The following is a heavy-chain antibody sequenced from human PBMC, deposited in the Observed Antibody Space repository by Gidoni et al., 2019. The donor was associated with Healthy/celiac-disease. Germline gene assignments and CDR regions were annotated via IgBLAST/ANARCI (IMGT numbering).Heavy chain of an antibody. CDR1: GGSISSSSYY. Sequence: QLQLQESGPGLVKPSETLSLTCTVSGGSISSSSYYWGWIRQPPGKGLEWIGHIYYIGGTYYNPSLKSRVTISVDTSKNQFSLKRSSVTAADTAVYYCAGKSYYYDSSGYYPFDYWDQGTLVTVSS. CDR3: AGKSYYYDSSGYYPFDY. D-gene: IGHD3-22*01. V-gene: IGHV4-39*01. CDR2: IYYIGGT. J-gene: IGHJ4*02.